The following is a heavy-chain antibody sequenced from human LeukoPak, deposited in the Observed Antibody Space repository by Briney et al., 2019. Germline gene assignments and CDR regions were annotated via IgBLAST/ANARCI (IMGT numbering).Heavy chain of an antibody. Sequence: GESLKISCKGSGYTFTTYWIGWVRQMPGKGLEWMGVIYPSDSNTKYTPSFQGQFTISADRSTSTAYLQWSSLKASDTAIYCCARLLSDSSGGPWRDYCDPGAEETRVSV. CDR1: GYTFTTYW. J-gene: IGHJ5*02. CDR2: IYPSDSNT. V-gene: IGHV5-51*03. D-gene: IGHD6-19*01. CDR3: ARLLSDSSGGPWRDYCDP.